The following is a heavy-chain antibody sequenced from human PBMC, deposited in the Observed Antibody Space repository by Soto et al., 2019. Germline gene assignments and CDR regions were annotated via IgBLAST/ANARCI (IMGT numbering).Heavy chain of an antibody. V-gene: IGHV3-64*01. CDR3: ARGSSSWYRSDAQVETKTQFDY. CDR2: ISSNGGST. D-gene: IGHD6-13*01. CDR1: GFTFSNYA. J-gene: IGHJ4*02. Sequence: GGSLRLSCAASGFTFSNYAMNWVRQAPGKGLEYVSAISSNGGSTYYANSVKGRFTISRDNSKNTLYLQMGSLRAEDMAVYYCARGSSSWYRSDAQVETKTQFDYWGQGTLVTVSS.